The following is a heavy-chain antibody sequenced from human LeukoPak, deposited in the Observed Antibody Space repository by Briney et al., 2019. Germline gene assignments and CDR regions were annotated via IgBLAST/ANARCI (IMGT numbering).Heavy chain of an antibody. CDR1: GFTFSSYA. CDR3: LTVRKYLRVGRNSNFAY. D-gene: IGHD1-20*01. J-gene: IGHJ4*02. Sequence: PGGSLRLSCAASGFTFSSYAMNWVRQAPGKGLEWVSTISGRSSITHYADSVKGRFTISRDNSKNTLYLQMNSLRVEDTAVYYCLTVRKYLRVGRNSNFAYWGQGTLVSVSS. CDR2: ISGRSSIT. V-gene: IGHV3-23*01.